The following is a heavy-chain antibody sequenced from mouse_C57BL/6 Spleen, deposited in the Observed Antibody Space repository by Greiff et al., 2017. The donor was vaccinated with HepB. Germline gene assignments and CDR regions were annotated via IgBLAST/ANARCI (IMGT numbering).Heavy chain of an antibody. CDR1: GYTFTSYW. CDR2: INPSNGGT. D-gene: IGHD1-1*01. V-gene: IGHV1-53*01. Sequence: QVQLQQSGTELVKPGASVKLSCKASGYTFTSYWMHWVKQRPGQGLEWIGNINPSNGGTNYNEKFKSKATLTVDKSSSTAYMQLSSLTSEDSAVYYCALERTYYGSSFYFDYWGQGTTLTVSS. CDR3: ALERTYYGSSFYFDY. J-gene: IGHJ2*01.